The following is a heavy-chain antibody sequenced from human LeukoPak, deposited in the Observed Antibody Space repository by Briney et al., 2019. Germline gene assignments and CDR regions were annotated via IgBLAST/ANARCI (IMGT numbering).Heavy chain of an antibody. CDR3: AREYYDYVWGRHDGCDM. V-gene: IGHV3-33*01. CDR2: IWYDGSNK. CDR1: GFIFSSYG. J-gene: IGHJ3*02. Sequence: TGGSLRLSCAASGFIFSSYGMHWVRQAPGKGLEWVAFIWYDGSNKYYADSVKGRFTISRDNSKNTVDLQMNSLGDEDTAVCYCAREYYDYVWGRHDGCDMWGQGTMATVSS. D-gene: IGHD3-16*01.